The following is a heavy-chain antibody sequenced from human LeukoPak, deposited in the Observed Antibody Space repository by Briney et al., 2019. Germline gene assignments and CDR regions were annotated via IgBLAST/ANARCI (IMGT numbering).Heavy chain of an antibody. V-gene: IGHV1-2*02. D-gene: IGHD5-18*01. CDR3: ARPPFLRGYSYGF. J-gene: IGHJ4*02. CDR2: INPKRGGT. CDR1: GYTFTGYY. Sequence: ASVKVSRKASGYTFTGYYMHWVRQAPGQGLGWMGWINPKRGGTNYAQKFQGRVTMTRDTSISTAYMELSRLRSDDTAVYYCARPPFLRGYSYGFWGQGTLVTVSS.